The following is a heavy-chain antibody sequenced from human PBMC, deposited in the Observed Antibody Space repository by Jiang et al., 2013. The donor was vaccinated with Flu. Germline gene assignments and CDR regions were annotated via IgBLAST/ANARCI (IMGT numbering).Heavy chain of an antibody. CDR1: GFTFVAYG. CDR2: ISYDGSNKYGSNK. J-gene: IGHJ3*02. CDR3: AKDLGSGYQWNAFDI. Sequence: SLRLTCAASGFTFVAYGMHWVRQAPGKGLEWVASISYDGSNKYGSNKYYADSVKGRFTISRDNSKNTLYLQMNSLRAEDTAVYYCAKDLGSGYQWNAFDIWGQGTEVTVSP. D-gene: IGHD1-20*01. V-gene: IGHV3-30*18.